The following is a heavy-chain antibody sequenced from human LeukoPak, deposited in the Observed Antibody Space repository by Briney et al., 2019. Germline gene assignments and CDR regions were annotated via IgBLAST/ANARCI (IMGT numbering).Heavy chain of an antibody. V-gene: IGHV4-39*01. Sequence: SETPSLTCTVSGGSISSSSYYWGWIRQPPGKGLEWIGNIFYSGSTYYNPSLKSRVTISVDTSKNQLSLNLSSVTAADTAVYYCARQYDNSGYYYFDYWGQGTLVTVSS. D-gene: IGHD3-22*01. J-gene: IGHJ4*02. CDR2: IFYSGST. CDR3: ARQYDNSGYYYFDY. CDR1: GGSISSSSYY.